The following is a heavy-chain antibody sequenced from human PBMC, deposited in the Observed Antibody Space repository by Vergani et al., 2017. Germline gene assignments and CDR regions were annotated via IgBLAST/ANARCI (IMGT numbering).Heavy chain of an antibody. CDR2: IRSKAYGGKT. CDR3: TRAAAGTAGYYYYYMDV. V-gene: IGHV3-49*05. CDR1: GFTFGKYA. J-gene: IGHJ6*03. D-gene: IGHD6-13*01. Sequence: EVQLVESGGGLVKPGRSLRLSCTASGFTFGKYAMSWFRQAPGKGLEWVGFIRSKAYGGKTEYAASVKGRFTISRDDSKSSAYLQMNSLKTEDTAVYYCTRAAAGTAGYYYYYMDVWGKGTTVTVSS.